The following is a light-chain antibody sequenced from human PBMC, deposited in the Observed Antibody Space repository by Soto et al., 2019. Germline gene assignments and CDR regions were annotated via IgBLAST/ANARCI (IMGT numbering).Light chain of an antibody. J-gene: IGKJ4*01. CDR1: QSVLSSSSTKNN. Sequence: DIVMTQSPVSLAVSLCERATINCTSSQSVLSSSSTKNNLAWYQQKLGQPPKLLIYWASTRESGVPDRFSGSGSGTDFTLTISSLQAEDVALYYCHQYYSSPPTFGGGTRVQI. V-gene: IGKV4-1*01. CDR2: WAS. CDR3: HQYYSSPPT.